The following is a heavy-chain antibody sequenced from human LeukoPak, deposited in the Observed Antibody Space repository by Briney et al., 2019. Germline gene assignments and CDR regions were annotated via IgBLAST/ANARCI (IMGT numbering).Heavy chain of an antibody. CDR1: GGSISSSSYY. D-gene: IGHD3-22*01. CDR2: IYYSGNT. CDR3: ARLYYDSSGYYQICYFDY. Sequence: SETLSLTCTVSGGSISSSSYYWGWIRQPPGKGLEWIGSIYYSGNTYYNPSLKSRVTISVDTSKNQFSLTLSSVTAADTAVYYCARLYYDSSGYYQICYFDYWGQGTLVTVSS. J-gene: IGHJ4*02. V-gene: IGHV4-39*01.